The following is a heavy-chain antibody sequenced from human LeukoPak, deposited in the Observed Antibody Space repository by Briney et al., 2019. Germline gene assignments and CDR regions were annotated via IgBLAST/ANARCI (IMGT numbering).Heavy chain of an antibody. Sequence: GGSLRLSCAASGFTFDDYGMTWVRQAPGKGLEWVANIKQDGSEKYYVDSVKGRFTISRDNVENSLFLQMNSLRAEDTAVYYCARGIVSGIDWFDPWGQGALVTVYS. D-gene: IGHD1-26*01. V-gene: IGHV3-7*01. CDR3: ARGIVSGIDWFDP. CDR1: GFTFDDYG. J-gene: IGHJ5*02. CDR2: IKQDGSEK.